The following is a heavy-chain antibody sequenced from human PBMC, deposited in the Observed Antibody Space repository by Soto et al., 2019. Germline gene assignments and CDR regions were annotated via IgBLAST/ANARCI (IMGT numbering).Heavy chain of an antibody. CDR3: ARDSTIFGADAFDI. CDR1: GGSISSYY. J-gene: IGHJ3*02. D-gene: IGHD3-3*01. V-gene: IGHV4-59*01. Sequence: QVQLQESGPGLVKPSETLSLTCTVSGGSISSYYWSWIRQPPGKGLEWIGYIYYSGSTNYNPSLKSRVTISVDTSKNQFSLKLSSVTAADTAVYYCARDSTIFGADAFDIWGQGTMVTVSS. CDR2: IYYSGST.